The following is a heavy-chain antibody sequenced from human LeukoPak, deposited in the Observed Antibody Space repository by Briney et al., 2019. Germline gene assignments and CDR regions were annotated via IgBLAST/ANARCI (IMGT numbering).Heavy chain of an antibody. Sequence: SETLSLTCTVSGGSISSYYWSWIRQPAGKGLEWIGRIYTSGSTNYNPSLKSRVTISVDTSKNQFSLKLSSVTAADTAAYYCARGRLYSGYYYYMDVWGKGTTVTVSS. J-gene: IGHJ6*03. V-gene: IGHV4-4*07. CDR1: GGSISSYY. CDR2: IYTSGST. D-gene: IGHD1-26*01. CDR3: ARGRLYSGYYYYMDV.